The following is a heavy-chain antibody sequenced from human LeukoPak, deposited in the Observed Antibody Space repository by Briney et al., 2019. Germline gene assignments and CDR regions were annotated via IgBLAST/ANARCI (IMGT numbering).Heavy chain of an antibody. J-gene: IGHJ6*03. V-gene: IGHV4-34*01. Sequence: PSETLSLTCAVYGGSFSGYYWSWIRQPPGKGLEWIGEINHSGSTNYNPSLKSRVTISVDTSKNQFSLKLSSVTAADTAFYYCASQGHHGKIVGTTLSYFYMDVWGKGTTVTVSS. D-gene: IGHD1-26*01. CDR2: INHSGST. CDR1: GGSFSGYY. CDR3: ASQGHHGKIVGTTLSYFYMDV.